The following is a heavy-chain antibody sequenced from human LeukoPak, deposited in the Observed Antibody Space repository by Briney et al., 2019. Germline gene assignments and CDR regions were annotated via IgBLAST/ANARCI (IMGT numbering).Heavy chain of an antibody. D-gene: IGHD1-26*01. CDR3: ARHEVGATRGVYYYYYMDV. CDR1: GYSFTSYW. CDR2: IYPGDSDT. Sequence: GESLKISCKGSGYSFTSYWIGWVRQMPGKGLEWMGIIYPGDSDTRYSPSFQGQVTISADKSISTAYLQWSSLKASDTAMYYCARHEVGATRGVYYYYYMDVWGKGTTVTVSS. V-gene: IGHV5-51*01. J-gene: IGHJ6*03.